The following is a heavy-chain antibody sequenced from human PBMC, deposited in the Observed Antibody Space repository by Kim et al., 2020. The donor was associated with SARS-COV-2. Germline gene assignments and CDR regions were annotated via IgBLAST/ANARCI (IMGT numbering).Heavy chain of an antibody. Sequence: GQKFQGRVTMTEDTSTDTAYMELSSLRSEDTAVYYCATNGAMVKDSWFDPWGQGTLVTVSS. D-gene: IGHD5-18*01. CDR3: ATNGAMVKDSWFDP. V-gene: IGHV1-24*01. J-gene: IGHJ5*02.